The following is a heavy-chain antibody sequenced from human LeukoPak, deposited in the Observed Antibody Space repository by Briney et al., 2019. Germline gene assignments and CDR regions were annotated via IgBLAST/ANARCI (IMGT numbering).Heavy chain of an antibody. D-gene: IGHD4-23*01. Sequence: GGSLRLSCAASGFTFSSYAMHWVRQAPGKVLEWVAVISYDGSNKYYADSVKGRFTISRDNSKNTLYLQMNSLRAEDTAVYYCARDRTVVTPFLIDYWGQGTLVTVSS. CDR2: ISYDGSNK. V-gene: IGHV3-30*04. J-gene: IGHJ4*02. CDR1: GFTFSSYA. CDR3: ARDRTVVTPFLIDY.